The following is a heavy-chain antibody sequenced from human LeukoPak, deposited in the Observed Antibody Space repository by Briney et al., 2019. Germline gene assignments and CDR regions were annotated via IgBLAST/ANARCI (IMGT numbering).Heavy chain of an antibody. CDR3: ARHASSGWPDFDY. V-gene: IGHV4-59*08. J-gene: IGHJ4*02. CDR1: GGSISSYY. CDR2: IYYSGST. D-gene: IGHD6-19*01. Sequence: PSETLSLTCTVSGGSISSYYWSWLRQPPGKGLEWIGYIYYSGSTNYNPSLKSRVTISVDTSKNQFSLTLRSVPAADTAVYYCARHASSGWPDFDYWGQGTLVTVSS.